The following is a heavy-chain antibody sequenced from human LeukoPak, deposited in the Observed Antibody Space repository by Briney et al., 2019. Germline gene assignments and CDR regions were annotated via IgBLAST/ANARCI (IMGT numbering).Heavy chain of an antibody. V-gene: IGHV1-69*11. CDR1: GGTFRSYA. Sequence: SVSVSCKSSGGTFRSYAISWVRQAPGKGREWMGRIIPILGKENYTQKFQGRVTITADESTSTAYMELSSLRSEDTAGYYCARGIVVVPAAISGIDYYYYMDVWGKGTTVTVSS. CDR2: IIPILGKE. J-gene: IGHJ6*03. CDR3: ARGIVVVPAAISGIDYYYYMDV. D-gene: IGHD2-2*01.